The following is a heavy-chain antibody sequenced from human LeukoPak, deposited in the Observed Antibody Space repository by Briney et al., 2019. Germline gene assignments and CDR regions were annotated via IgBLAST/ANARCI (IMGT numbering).Heavy chain of an antibody. D-gene: IGHD5-12*01. CDR3: ARYDIVATNWFDP. V-gene: IGHV4-30-4*01. J-gene: IGHJ5*02. CDR1: GGSISSGDYY. Sequence: SQTLSLTCTVSGGSISSGDYYWSWIRQPPGKGLEWIGYIYYSGSTYYNPSLKSRVTISVDTSKNQFSLKLNSVTAADTAVYYCARYDIVATNWFDPWGQGTLVTVSS. CDR2: IYYSGST.